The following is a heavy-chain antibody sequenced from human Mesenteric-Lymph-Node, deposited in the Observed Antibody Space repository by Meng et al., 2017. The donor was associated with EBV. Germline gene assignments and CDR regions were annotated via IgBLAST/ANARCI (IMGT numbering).Heavy chain of an antibody. CDR3: ATHGSGSYSWFDP. J-gene: IGHJ5*02. CDR2: ISHSGGT. V-gene: IGHV4-34*01. Sequence: QRQQWGAQLLKPSETLSLTCGVYGGSSSGDYWSWIRQPPGKGLEWIGEISHSGGTTYNPSLKSRVTISVDTSKNQFSLKLSSVTAADTAVYYCATHGSGSYSWFDPWGQGTLVTVSS. CDR1: GGSSSGDY. D-gene: IGHD3-10*01.